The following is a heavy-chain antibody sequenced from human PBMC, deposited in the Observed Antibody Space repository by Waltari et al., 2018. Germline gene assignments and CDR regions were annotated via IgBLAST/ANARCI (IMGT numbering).Heavy chain of an antibody. CDR1: GDSITSGYY. Sequence: QVQLRESGPGLVKPWETLSLTCGISGDSITSGYYWGWVRQPPGKGLEWIGFIYHSGAAHYNPSLKSRVTMSVDTPMNQLSPTLTSVTAADTAVYYCVRDPRYYNNDYFDPWGPGTLVTVSS. CDR3: VRDPRYYNNDYFDP. J-gene: IGHJ5*02. CDR2: IYHSGAA. V-gene: IGHV4-38-2*02. D-gene: IGHD3-9*01.